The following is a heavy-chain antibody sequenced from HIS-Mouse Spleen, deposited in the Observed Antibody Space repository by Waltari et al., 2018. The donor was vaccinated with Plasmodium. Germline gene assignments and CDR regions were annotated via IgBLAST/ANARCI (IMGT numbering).Heavy chain of an antibody. V-gene: IGHV1-2*02. Sequence: QVQLVQSGAEVKKPGASVKVSCKASGYTFTGSYMHWVRQAHGQELEWMEWINPNSGGTNYAQKFQGRVTMTRDTSISTAYMELSRLRSDDTAVYYCARVLGYKAAAGTFVEYFQHWGQGTLVTVSS. J-gene: IGHJ1*01. CDR2: INPNSGGT. CDR1: GYTFTGSY. D-gene: IGHD6-13*01. CDR3: ARVLGYKAAAGTFVEYFQH.